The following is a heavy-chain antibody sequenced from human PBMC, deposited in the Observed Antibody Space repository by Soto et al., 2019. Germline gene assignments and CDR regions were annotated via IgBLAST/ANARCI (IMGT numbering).Heavy chain of an antibody. CDR2: INQDGSEG. Sequence: EVQLVESGGGLVQPGGSLRLPCAASGFTFSTYWMTWVRQPPGKGLEWVASINQDGSEGYNVDSVRGRFTISRDNAKNSLYLQMNSLRAEDTAVYYCVCGGNFFVYWGQGTLVTVSP. V-gene: IGHV3-7*01. J-gene: IGHJ4*02. CDR3: VCGGNFFVY. D-gene: IGHD3-16*01. CDR1: GFTFSTYW.